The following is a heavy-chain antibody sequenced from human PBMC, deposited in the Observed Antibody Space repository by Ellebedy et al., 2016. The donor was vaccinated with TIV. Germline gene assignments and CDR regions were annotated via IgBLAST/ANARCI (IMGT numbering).Heavy chain of an antibody. CDR2: ISGSGGGT. CDR3: ANERWKYFEH. CDR1: GFTFSTYA. Sequence: GESLKISCAASGFTFSTYAMSWVRQAPGRGLEWVSTISGSGGGTYYTDSVKGRFTISRDTGKNSLYLQMNSLRTDDTALYYCANERWKYFEHWGRGTLVTVSS. D-gene: IGHD1-1*01. J-gene: IGHJ1*01. V-gene: IGHV3-23*01.